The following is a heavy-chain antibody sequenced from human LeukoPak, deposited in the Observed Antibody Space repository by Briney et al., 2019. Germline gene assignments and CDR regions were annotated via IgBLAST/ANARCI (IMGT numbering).Heavy chain of an antibody. D-gene: IGHD6-19*01. CDR1: GFTFSTYG. CDR3: ARDRGAAVAALDY. Sequence: PGGSLRLSCAASGFTFSTYGMNWVRQAPGKGLEWVSSISSSSSYIYYADSVKGRFTISRDNAKNSLYLQMNSLRAEDTAVYYCARDRGAAVAALDYWGQGTLVTVSS. CDR2: ISSSSSYI. J-gene: IGHJ4*02. V-gene: IGHV3-21*01.